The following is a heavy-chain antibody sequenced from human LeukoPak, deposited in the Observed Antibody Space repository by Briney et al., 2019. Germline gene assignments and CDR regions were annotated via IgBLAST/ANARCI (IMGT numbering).Heavy chain of an antibody. Sequence: ASVKVSCKASGGTFSSYAISWVRQAPGQGLEWMGRIIPIFGTANYAQKFQGRVTITTDESTSTAYMELSSLRSEDTAVYYCARDHTYDSSSYYYSYFDYWGQGTLVTVSS. J-gene: IGHJ4*02. CDR3: ARDHTYDSSSYYYSYFDY. V-gene: IGHV1-69*05. CDR2: IIPIFGTA. CDR1: GGTFSSYA. D-gene: IGHD3-22*01.